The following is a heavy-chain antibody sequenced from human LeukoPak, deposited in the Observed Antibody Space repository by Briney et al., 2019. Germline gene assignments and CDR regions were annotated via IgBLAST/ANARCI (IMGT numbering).Heavy chain of an antibody. J-gene: IGHJ4*02. CDR1: GGSISSSGYY. CDR2: INHSGST. D-gene: IGHD4-17*01. V-gene: IGHV4-39*07. CDR3: ARVGYDYGDYVYFDY. Sequence: SETLSLTCTVSGGSISSSGYYWSWIRQPPGKGLEWIGEINHSGSTNYNPSLKSRVTISVDTSKNQFSLKLSSVTAADTAVYYCARVGYDYGDYVYFDYWGQGTLVTVSS.